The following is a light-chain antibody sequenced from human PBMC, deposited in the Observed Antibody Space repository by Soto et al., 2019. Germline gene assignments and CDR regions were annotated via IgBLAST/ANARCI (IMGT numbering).Light chain of an antibody. CDR1: SSDVGGYNY. V-gene: IGLV2-11*01. J-gene: IGLJ2*01. Sequence: QSALTQPRSVSGSPGQSVTISCTGTSSDVGGYNYVSWYQQHPGKVPKVMIYDVSKRPSGVPDGFSGSKSGNTASLTISGLQAEDEADYYCCSYAGTSHVVFGGGTKLTVL. CDR2: DVS. CDR3: CSYAGTSHVV.